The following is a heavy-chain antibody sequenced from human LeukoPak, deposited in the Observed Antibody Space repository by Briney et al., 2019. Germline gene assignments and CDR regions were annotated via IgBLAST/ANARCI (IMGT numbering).Heavy chain of an antibody. J-gene: IGHJ4*02. CDR1: GFTFSSYA. CDR3: AKDRSGWTDLGYFDY. CDR2: ISGSGGST. D-gene: IGHD6-19*01. Sequence: GGSLRLSCAASGFTFSSYAMSWVRQAPGKGLGWVSAISGSGGSTYYADSVKGRFTISRDNSKNTLYLQMNSLRAEDTAVYYCAKDRSGWTDLGYFDYWGQGTLVTVSS. V-gene: IGHV3-23*01.